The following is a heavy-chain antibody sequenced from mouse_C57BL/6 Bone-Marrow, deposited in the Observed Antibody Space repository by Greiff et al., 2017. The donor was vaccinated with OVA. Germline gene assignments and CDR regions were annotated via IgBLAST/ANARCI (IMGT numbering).Heavy chain of an antibody. J-gene: IGHJ1*03. CDR2: IYPGSGST. D-gene: IGHD4-1*01. CDR3: ARRDWDGGYFDV. Sequence: QVHVKQPGAELVKPGASVKMSCKASGYTFTSYWITWVKQRPGQGLEWIGDIYPGSGSTNYNEKFQSKATLTVDPSSRTAYMQLSSLTSDVSAVYYCARRDWDGGYFDVWGTGTTVTVSS. CDR1: GYTFTSYW. V-gene: IGHV1-55*01.